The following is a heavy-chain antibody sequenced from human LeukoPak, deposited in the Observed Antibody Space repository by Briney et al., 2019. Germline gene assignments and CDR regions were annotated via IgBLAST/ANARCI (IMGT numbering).Heavy chain of an antibody. D-gene: IGHD3-22*01. V-gene: IGHV4-59*01. CDR1: GGSFSGYY. CDR2: IYYSGST. J-gene: IGHJ6*02. CDR3: ARDSAYENYYGMDV. Sequence: PSETLSLTCAVYGGSFSGYYWSWIRQPPGKGLEWIGYIYYSGSTNYNPSLKSRVTISVDTSKNQFSLKLSPVTAADTAVYYCARDSAYENYYGMDVWGQGTTVTVSS.